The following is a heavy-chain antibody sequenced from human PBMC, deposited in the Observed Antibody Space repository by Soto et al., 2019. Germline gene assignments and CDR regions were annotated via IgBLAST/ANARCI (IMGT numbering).Heavy chain of an antibody. CDR2: IYPGDSDT. Sequence: GESLKISCKGSGYTFTSHWIGWVRQMPGKGLEWMGIIYPGDSDTRSSPSFQGQVIISADKSITTAYLQWSSLKASDTAMYYCVRVVLVGATSLSNAWFDPWGQGTLVTVSS. D-gene: IGHD1-26*01. CDR3: VRVVLVGATSLSNAWFDP. V-gene: IGHV5-51*01. CDR1: GYTFTSHW. J-gene: IGHJ5*02.